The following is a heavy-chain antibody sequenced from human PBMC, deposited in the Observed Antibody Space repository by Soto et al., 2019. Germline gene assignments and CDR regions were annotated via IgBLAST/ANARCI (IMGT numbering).Heavy chain of an antibody. V-gene: IGHV4-4*07. D-gene: IGHD4-17*01. CDR2: IYTSGST. Sequence: SETLSLTCTVSGGSISSYYWSWIRQPAGKGLEWIGRIYTSGSTNYNPSLKSRVTMSVDTSKNQFSLKLSSVTAADTAVYYCARESLRAYGDYSTYYYYGIDVWGQGTTVTVSS. CDR3: ARESLRAYGDYSTYYYYGIDV. CDR1: GGSISSYY. J-gene: IGHJ6*02.